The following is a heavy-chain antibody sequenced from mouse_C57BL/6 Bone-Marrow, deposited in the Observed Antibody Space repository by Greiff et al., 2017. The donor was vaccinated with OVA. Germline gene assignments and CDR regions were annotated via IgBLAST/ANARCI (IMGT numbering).Heavy chain of an antibody. CDR2: IYPGSGST. J-gene: IGHJ3*01. CDR1: GYTFTSYW. Sequence: QVQLQQSGAELVKPGASVKMSCKASGYTFTSYWITWVKQRPGQGLEWIGDIYPGSGSTNYNEKFKSKATLTVDTSSSTAYMQLSSLTSEDSAVYYCAREGRYPAWFAYWGQGTLVTVSA. V-gene: IGHV1-55*01. D-gene: IGHD2-14*01. CDR3: AREGRYPAWFAY.